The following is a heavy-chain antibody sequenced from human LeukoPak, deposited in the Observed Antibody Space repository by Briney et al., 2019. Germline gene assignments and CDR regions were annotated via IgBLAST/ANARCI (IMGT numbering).Heavy chain of an antibody. V-gene: IGHV3-15*01. Sequence: GGSLRLSCAASGFTFSNAWMSWVRQAPGKGLEWVGRIKSKTDGGTTDYAAPVKGRFTISRDDSKNTLYLQMNSLKTEDTAVYYCTTEISDIVVVPAAMLEDQTFDYWGQGTLVTVSS. D-gene: IGHD2-2*01. CDR2: IKSKTDGGTT. J-gene: IGHJ4*02. CDR1: GFTFSNAW. CDR3: TTEISDIVVVPAAMLEDQTFDY.